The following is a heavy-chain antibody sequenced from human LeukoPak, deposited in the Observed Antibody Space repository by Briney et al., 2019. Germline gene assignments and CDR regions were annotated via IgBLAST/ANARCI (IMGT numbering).Heavy chain of an antibody. V-gene: IGHV3-23*01. D-gene: IGHD3-10*01. Sequence: GGSLRLSCAASGFTFSSYGMSWVRQAPGKGLEWVSAISGSGGSTYYADSVKGRFTISRDTSKNTLYLQMNSLRAEDTAVYYCARDLENYYGSGRQNFDYWGQGTLVTVSS. CDR3: ARDLENYYGSGRQNFDY. J-gene: IGHJ4*02. CDR1: GFTFSSYG. CDR2: ISGSGGST.